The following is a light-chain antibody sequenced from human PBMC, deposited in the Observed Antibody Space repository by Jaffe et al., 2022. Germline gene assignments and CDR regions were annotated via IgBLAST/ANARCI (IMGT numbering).Light chain of an antibody. CDR1: NSNIGAGYH. V-gene: IGLV1-40*01. CDR2: TNT. J-gene: IGLJ3*02. Sequence: QSALTQPPSVSGAPGQRVIFSCTGNNSNIGAGYHVQWYQQFPGTAPKFVISTNTNRPSGVPDRFSASKSGTSASLAITRLQPDDEADYYCQAYDRILSIWVFGGGTKLTVL. CDR3: QAYDRILSIWV.